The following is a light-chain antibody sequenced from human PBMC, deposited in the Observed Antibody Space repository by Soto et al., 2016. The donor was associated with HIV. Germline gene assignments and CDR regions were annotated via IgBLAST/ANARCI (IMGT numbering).Light chain of an antibody. Sequence: DIQMTQSPSSLSASVGDRVTITCRASQGIRNDLGWYQQKPGKAPKRLIYAASTLQSGVPSRFSGSASGGTGTDFTLTIDSLQPEDFATYYCQQYDDYPYTFGQGTKLEIK. J-gene: IGKJ2*01. CDR3: QQYDDYPYT. CDR1: QGIRND. V-gene: IGKV1-17*01. CDR2: AAS.